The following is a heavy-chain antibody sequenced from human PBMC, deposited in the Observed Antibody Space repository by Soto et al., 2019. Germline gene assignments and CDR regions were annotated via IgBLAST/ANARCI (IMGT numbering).Heavy chain of an antibody. CDR2: IYPGDSDT. CDR3: ARLKAAAGTRWFDP. J-gene: IGHJ5*02. Sequence: GESLKICCKGSGYSFTSYWIGWVRQMPGKGLEWMGIIYPGDSDTRYSPSFQGQVTISADKPISTAYLQWSSLKASDTAMYYCARLKAAAGTRWFDPWGQGTLVTVSS. D-gene: IGHD6-13*01. V-gene: IGHV5-51*01. CDR1: GYSFTSYW.